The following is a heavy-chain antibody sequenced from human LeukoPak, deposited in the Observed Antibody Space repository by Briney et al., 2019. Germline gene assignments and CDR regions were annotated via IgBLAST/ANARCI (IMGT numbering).Heavy chain of an antibody. V-gene: IGHV6-1*01. CDR3: ARGGIPGAVQQLVPFDY. CDR1: GDSVSSNSAA. J-gene: IGHJ4*02. Sequence: SQTLSLTCAISGDSVSSNSAAWNWIRQSPSRGLEWLGRTYYRSKWYNDYAVSVKSRITINPDTSKNQFSLQLNSVTPEDTAVYYCARGGIPGAVQQLVPFDYWGQGTLVTVSS. CDR2: TYYRSKWYN. D-gene: IGHD6-13*01.